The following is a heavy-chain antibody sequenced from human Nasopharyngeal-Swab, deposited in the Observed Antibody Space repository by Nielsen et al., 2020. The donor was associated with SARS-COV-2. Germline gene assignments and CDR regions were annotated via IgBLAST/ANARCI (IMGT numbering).Heavy chain of an antibody. CDR2: IYYSGST. Sequence: WIRQLPGKGLEWIGYIYYSGSTYYNPSLKSRVTISVDTSKNQFSLKLSSVTAADTAVYYCARWGMTTVTTGYFDYWGQGTLVTVSS. J-gene: IGHJ4*02. D-gene: IGHD4-17*01. CDR3: ARWGMTTVTTGYFDY. V-gene: IGHV4-31*02.